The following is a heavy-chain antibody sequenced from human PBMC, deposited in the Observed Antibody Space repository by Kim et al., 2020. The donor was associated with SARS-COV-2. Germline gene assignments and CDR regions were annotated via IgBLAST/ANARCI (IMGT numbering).Heavy chain of an antibody. CDR1: GGSFSGYY. V-gene: IGHV4-34*01. D-gene: IGHD5-18*01. CDR2: INHSGST. Sequence: SETLSLTCAVYGGSFSGYYWSWIRQPPGKGLEWIGEINHSGSTNYNPSLKSRVTISVDTSKNQFSLKLSSVTAADTAVCYCARGREGTAMVYFDYWGQGTLVTVSS. CDR3: ARGREGTAMVYFDY. J-gene: IGHJ4*02.